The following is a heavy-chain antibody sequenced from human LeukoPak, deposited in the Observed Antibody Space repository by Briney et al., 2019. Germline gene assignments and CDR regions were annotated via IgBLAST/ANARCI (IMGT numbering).Heavy chain of an antibody. Sequence: ASVKVSCKASGYTFTSYAMHWVRQAPGQGLEWMGWISAYNGNTNYAQKLQGRVTMTTDTSTSTAYMELSSPRSEDTAVYYCARALPHRRLMDTTMEQHWFDPWGQGTLVTVSS. D-gene: IGHD5-18*01. J-gene: IGHJ5*02. V-gene: IGHV1-18*01. CDR3: ARALPHRRLMDTTMEQHWFDP. CDR2: ISAYNGNT. CDR1: GYTFTSYA.